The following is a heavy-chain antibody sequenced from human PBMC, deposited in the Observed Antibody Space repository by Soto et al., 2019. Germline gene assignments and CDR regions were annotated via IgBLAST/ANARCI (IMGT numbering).Heavy chain of an antibody. CDR2: VYHSGNT. D-gene: IGHD5-12*01. CDR1: GDSICSGGYS. Sequence: SVTLSLTYAVSGDSICSGGYSWSWIRQPPGKGLEWIGYVYHSGNTYYNPSLKSRITISVDTSKNQFSLKMDSVTAADTAVYSRARKSRGLLDPWGQGSLVTVYS. J-gene: IGHJ5*02. V-gene: IGHV4-30-2*01. CDR3: ARKSRGLLDP.